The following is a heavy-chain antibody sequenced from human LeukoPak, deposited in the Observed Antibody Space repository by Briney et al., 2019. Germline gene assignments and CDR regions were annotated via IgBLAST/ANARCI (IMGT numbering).Heavy chain of an antibody. CDR1: KFTFSRYC. V-gene: IGHV3-74*01. Sequence: PGGSLRLSCAVSKFTFSRYCVHWVRQSPGKGLVWVSRINSDGSTTSHADSVKGRFTISRDNAKNTLYLQMNSLRDEDTAVYYCVRALYDSSSPEALEIWGLRTMVTVSS. J-gene: IGHJ3*02. D-gene: IGHD3-22*01. CDR2: INSDGSTT. CDR3: VRALYDSSSPEALEI.